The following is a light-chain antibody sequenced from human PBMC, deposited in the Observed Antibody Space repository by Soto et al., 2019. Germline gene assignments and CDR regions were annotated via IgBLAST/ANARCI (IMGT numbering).Light chain of an antibody. Sequence: EVVLTQSPGTLSLSPGERATLSCRARQSVSSSYLAWYQQKPGQAPRLLIYGASRRATGIPDRFSGSGSGTDFTLTISRLEPEDYAVYYCQQYGRSPLTFGPGTKVDIE. CDR1: QSVSSSY. CDR2: GAS. CDR3: QQYGRSPLT. V-gene: IGKV3-20*01. J-gene: IGKJ3*01.